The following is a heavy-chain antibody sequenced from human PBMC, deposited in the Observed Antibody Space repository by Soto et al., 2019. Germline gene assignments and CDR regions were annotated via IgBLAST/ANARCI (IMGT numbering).Heavy chain of an antibody. CDR2: TFYSGST. CDR1: GGSISNTDYY. CDR3: ARRYGDCFDY. Sequence: SETLSLTCTVSGGSISNTDYYWGWIRQPPGKGLEWIGNTFYSGSTKYNPSLKRRATISVDTSKNEFSLRLTSVTAADTAVYYCARRYGDCFDYWGQGTLVTVSS. D-gene: IGHD4-17*01. V-gene: IGHV4-61*05. J-gene: IGHJ4*02.